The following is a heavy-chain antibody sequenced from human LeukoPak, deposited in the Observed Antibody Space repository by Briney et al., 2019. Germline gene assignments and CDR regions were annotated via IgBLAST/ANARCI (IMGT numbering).Heavy chain of an antibody. J-gene: IGHJ4*02. CDR3: ARGRFSGPDDY. CDR2: IYSGGAT. CDR1: ALSVSSNY. V-gene: IGHV3-53*01. Sequence: PGGSLRLSCAVSALSVSSNYMNWVRQAPGKGLEWVSVIYSGGATYYSDSVRGRFTISRDNSKNMVSLQMTSLGAEDTAVYYCARGRFSGPDDYWGQGTLVTVSS. D-gene: IGHD6-19*01.